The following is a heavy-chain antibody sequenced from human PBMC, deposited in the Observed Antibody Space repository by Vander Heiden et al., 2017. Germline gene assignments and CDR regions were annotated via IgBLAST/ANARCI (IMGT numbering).Heavy chain of an antibody. J-gene: IGHJ4*02. CDR3: ARVRISTSPFDY. D-gene: IGHD2-2*01. V-gene: IGHV3-21*01. Sequence: EVQLVESGGGLVKPGGSLRRSCAASGCPFSSYSMNWVRQAPGKGLAWVSSISSSSSYIYYADSVKGRFTISRDNAKNSLYLQMNSLRAEDTAVYYCARVRISTSPFDYWGQGTLVTVSS. CDR1: GCPFSSYS. CDR2: ISSSSSYI.